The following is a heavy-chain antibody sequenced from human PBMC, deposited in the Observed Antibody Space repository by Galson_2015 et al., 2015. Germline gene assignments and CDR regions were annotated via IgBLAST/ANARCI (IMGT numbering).Heavy chain of an antibody. Sequence: SLRLSCAASGFTFSSYAVSRVRQAPGKGLEWVSDISNSGGITYYADSVKGRFTISRDNSKNTLYLQMNSLRADDTAVYYCAKDRDSGSYYFYYGMDVWGQGTTVTVSS. J-gene: IGHJ6*02. CDR2: ISNSGGIT. CDR1: GFTFSSYA. D-gene: IGHD1-26*01. V-gene: IGHV3-23*01. CDR3: AKDRDSGSYYFYYGMDV.